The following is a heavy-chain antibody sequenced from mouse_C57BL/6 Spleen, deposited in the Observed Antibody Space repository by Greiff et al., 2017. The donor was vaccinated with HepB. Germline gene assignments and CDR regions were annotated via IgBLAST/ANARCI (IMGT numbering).Heavy chain of an antibody. Sequence: QVQLQQPGAELVKPGASVKMSCKASGYTFTSYRITWVKQRPGQGLEWIGDIYPGSGSTNYNEKFKSKATLTVDTSSSTAYMQLSSLTSEDSAVYYCARSYDYDGAFAYWGQGTLVTVSA. CDR3: ARSYDYDGAFAY. CDR1: GYTFTSYR. V-gene: IGHV1-55*01. D-gene: IGHD2-4*01. J-gene: IGHJ3*01. CDR2: IYPGSGST.